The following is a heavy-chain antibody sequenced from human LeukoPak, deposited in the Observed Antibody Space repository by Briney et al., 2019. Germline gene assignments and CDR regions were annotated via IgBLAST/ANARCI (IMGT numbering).Heavy chain of an antibody. V-gene: IGHV1-18*01. CDR2: ISAYNGNT. D-gene: IGHD6-6*01. CDR1: GYTFTSCG. Sequence: ASVKVSCKASGYTFTSCGISWVRQAPGQGLEWMGWISAYNGNTNYAQKLQGRVTMTTDTSTSTAYMELRSLRSDDTAVYYCARDLRYSSSSGIDYWGQGTLVTVSS. J-gene: IGHJ4*02. CDR3: ARDLRYSSSSGIDY.